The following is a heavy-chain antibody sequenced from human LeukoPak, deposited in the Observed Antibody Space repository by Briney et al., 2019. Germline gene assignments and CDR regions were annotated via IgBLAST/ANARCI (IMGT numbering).Heavy chain of an antibody. D-gene: IGHD6-6*01. CDR3: QAASRFPFFDY. CDR2: FYYSGTT. J-gene: IGHJ4*02. CDR1: SDSISSSSYY. Sequence: SETLSLTCTVSSDSISSSSYYWGWIRQPPGKGLEWIGSFYYSGTTYDNPSLKSRVTISVDTSKNQFSLKLRSVTAADTAVHYCQAASRFPFFDYWGQGTLVTVSS. V-gene: IGHV4-39*01.